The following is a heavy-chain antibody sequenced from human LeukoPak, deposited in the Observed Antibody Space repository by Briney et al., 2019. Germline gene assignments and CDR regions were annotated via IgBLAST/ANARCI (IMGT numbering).Heavy chain of an antibody. CDR3: ARGSYDYGDY. CDR2: ISSNGGST. V-gene: IGHV3-64*01. CDR1: GFTFSSYA. D-gene: IGHD5-18*01. J-gene: IGHJ4*02. Sequence: GGSLRLSCAASGFTFSSYAMHWVRQAPGKGLEYVSAISSNGGSTYYANSVKGRFTISRDNSKNTLYLQMGSLRAEDMAVYYCARGSYDYGDYWGQGTLVTVSS.